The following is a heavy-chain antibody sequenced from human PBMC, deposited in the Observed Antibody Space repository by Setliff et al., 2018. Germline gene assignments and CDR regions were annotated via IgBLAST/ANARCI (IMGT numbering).Heavy chain of an antibody. CDR2: ISYSGGV. D-gene: IGHD3-16*01. Sequence: SETLSLTCSLSGVTIGGNNYYYWAWIRQPPGRGLEWIGTISYSGGVFYNPSLKSRVAMSADTSKRQFFLKLSSVTAADSAVYYCRLWSHDYHNDYWGQGTVVTVSS. J-gene: IGHJ4*02. CDR3: RLWSHDYHNDY. CDR1: GVTIGGNNYYY. V-gene: IGHV4-39*07.